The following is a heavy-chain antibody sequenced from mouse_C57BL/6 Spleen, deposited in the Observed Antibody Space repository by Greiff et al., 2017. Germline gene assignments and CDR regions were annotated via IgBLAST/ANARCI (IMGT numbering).Heavy chain of an antibody. D-gene: IGHD1-1*01. Sequence: QVQLKESGPELVKPGASVKLSCKASGYTFTSYDINWVKQRPGQGLEWIGWIYPRDGSTKYNEKVKGKATLTVDTSSSTAYMELNSLTSEYSAVYVCAGGADCGSSYIWYFDVWGTGTTVTVSS. CDR3: AGGADCGSSYIWYFDV. V-gene: IGHV1-85*01. CDR2: IYPRDGST. J-gene: IGHJ1*03. CDR1: GYTFTSYD.